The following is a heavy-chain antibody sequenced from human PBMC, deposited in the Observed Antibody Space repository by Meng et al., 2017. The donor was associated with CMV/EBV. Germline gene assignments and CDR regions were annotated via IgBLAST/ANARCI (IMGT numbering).Heavy chain of an antibody. V-gene: IGHV3-9*01. D-gene: IGHD6-6*01. CDR2: INWNSDTK. Sequence: GGSLRLTCAASGFVFEDYAMHWVRQAPGQGLEWVSGINWNSDTKDYADSVKGRFTISRDNAKNSLYLQMNNLRAEDAAFYYCAKNMDGQLFRWHFDSWGQGTLVTVSS. J-gene: IGHJ4*02. CDR3: AKNMDGQLFRWHFDS. CDR1: GFVFEDYA.